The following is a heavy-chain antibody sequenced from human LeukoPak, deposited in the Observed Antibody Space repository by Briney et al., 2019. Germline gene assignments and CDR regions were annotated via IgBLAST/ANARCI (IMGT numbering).Heavy chain of an antibody. Sequence: SETLSLTCTVSGGSISSSSYYWGWIRQPPGKGLEWIGSIYYSGSTYYNPSLKSRVTISVDTSKNQFSLKLSSVTAADTAVYYCAREAVAGANWFDPWGQGTLVTVSS. CDR3: AREAVAGANWFDP. J-gene: IGHJ5*02. V-gene: IGHV4-39*07. D-gene: IGHD6-19*01. CDR1: GGSISSSSYY. CDR2: IYYSGST.